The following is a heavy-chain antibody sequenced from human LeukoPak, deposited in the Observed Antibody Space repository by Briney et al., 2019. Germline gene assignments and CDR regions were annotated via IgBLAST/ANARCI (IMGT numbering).Heavy chain of an antibody. CDR2: ISYDGSNK. Sequence: GGSLRLSCAASGFTFSSYAMHWVRQAPGKGLEWVAVISYDGSNKYYADSVKGRFTISRDNSKNTLYLQMNSLRAEDTAVYYCARKLGQQLVPDALDIWGQGTMVTVSS. J-gene: IGHJ3*02. D-gene: IGHD6-13*01. V-gene: IGHV3-30-3*01. CDR3: ARKLGQQLVPDALDI. CDR1: GFTFSSYA.